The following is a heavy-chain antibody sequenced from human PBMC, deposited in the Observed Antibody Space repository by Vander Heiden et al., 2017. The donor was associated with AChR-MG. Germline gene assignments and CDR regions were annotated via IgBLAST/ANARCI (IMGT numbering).Heavy chain of an antibody. J-gene: IGHJ4*02. CDR1: GATFSSYA. CDR3: ATTFPPPRNYYESSGYFWI. CDR2: IIPIFGTA. V-gene: IGHV1-69*06. D-gene: IGHD3-22*01. Sequence: QLQLVQSGAEAQKPASSVKVSCQASGATFSSYAIGWVRQAPGQGLEWMGGIIPIFGTANYGQRCQGRVTITADKSTSTAYMELSSLRSEDTAVYYCATTFPPPRNYYESSGYFWIWGQGTLVTVSS.